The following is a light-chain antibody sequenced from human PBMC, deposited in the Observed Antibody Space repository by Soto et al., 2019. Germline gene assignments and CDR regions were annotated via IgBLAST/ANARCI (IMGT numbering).Light chain of an antibody. CDR1: QSLVRSDGNTF. J-gene: IGKJ1*01. Sequence: DIVMTQTPLSSPVTLGQPASISCRSSQSLVRSDGNTFLSWLQQRPGQPPRLLIYQISNRFSGVPDRFSGSGAGTDFTLKISRVEAEDVGVYYCMQASQFPWTFGQGTKVEIK. V-gene: IGKV2-24*01. CDR2: QIS. CDR3: MQASQFPWT.